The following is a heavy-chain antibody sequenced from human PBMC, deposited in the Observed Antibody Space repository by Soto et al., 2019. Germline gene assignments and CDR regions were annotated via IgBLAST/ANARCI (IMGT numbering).Heavy chain of an antibody. D-gene: IGHD2-21*02. J-gene: IGHJ5*02. CDR3: ARDAQFGDLYWFDP. Sequence: RASVKVSCKASGYTFSTYDINWVRQAAGQGLEWMGWMNPNSGNTGYAQKFQGRVTMTWNTSISTAYLELSSLTSEDTARYYCARDAQFGDLYWFDPWGQGTLVTVSS. CDR1: GYTFSTYD. CDR2: MNPNSGNT. V-gene: IGHV1-8*01.